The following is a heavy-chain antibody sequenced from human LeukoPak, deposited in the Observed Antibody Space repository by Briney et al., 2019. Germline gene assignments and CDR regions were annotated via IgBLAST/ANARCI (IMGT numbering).Heavy chain of an antibody. Sequence: GGSLRLSCAASGFTFTGYAMSWVRQAPGKGLEWVSAVSGNGATTYYAKSVKGRFTVSRDNSKNTIFLQMDSLRSEDTAVYYCAKLGDWAFYYFHYWGQGALVTISS. V-gene: IGHV3-23*01. CDR2: VSGNGATT. D-gene: IGHD3-16*01. J-gene: IGHJ4*02. CDR3: AKLGDWAFYYFHY. CDR1: GFTFTGYA.